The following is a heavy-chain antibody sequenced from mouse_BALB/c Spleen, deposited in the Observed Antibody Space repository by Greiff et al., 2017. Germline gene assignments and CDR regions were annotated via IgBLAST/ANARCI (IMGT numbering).Heavy chain of an antibody. Sequence: VQLQQSGAELVKPGASVKLSCKASGYTFTSYYMYLVKQRPGQGLEWIGEINPSNGGTNFNEKFKSKATLTVDKSSSTAYMQLSSLTSEDSAVYYCTRRGYGNSAWFAYWGQGTLVTVSA. CDR1: GYTFTSYY. D-gene: IGHD2-1*01. V-gene: IGHV1S81*02. CDR2: INPSNGGT. CDR3: TRRGYGNSAWFAY. J-gene: IGHJ3*01.